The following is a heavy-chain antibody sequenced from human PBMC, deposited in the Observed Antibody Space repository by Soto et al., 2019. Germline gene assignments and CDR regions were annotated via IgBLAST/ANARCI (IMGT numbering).Heavy chain of an antibody. D-gene: IGHD6-19*01. CDR1: GFTISNYV. Sequence: GGSLRLSCAASGFTISNYVMSWVRQAPERGLEWVSIISGSGDSANYADSVKGRFTISRDNSKNTLYLQMNSLRDEDTAVYYCAKAGRVDVAGTYYFDYWGQGTLVTVSS. V-gene: IGHV3-23*01. CDR3: AKAGRVDVAGTYYFDY. J-gene: IGHJ4*02. CDR2: ISGSGDSA.